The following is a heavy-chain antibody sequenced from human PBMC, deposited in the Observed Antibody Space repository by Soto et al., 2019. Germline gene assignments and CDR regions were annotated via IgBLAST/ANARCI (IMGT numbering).Heavy chain of an antibody. V-gene: IGHV1-69*01. J-gene: IGHJ6*02. CDR1: GGTFSSYA. D-gene: IGHD2-2*01. Sequence: QVQLVQSGAEVKKPGSSVKVSCKASGGTFSSYAISWVRQAPGQGLEWMGGIIPISGTANYAQKFQGRVTITADESTSTAYMELSSLRSEDTALYYCARSQGSSTSLEIYDYYYYGMDVWGQGTTVTASS. CDR3: ARSQGSSTSLEIYDYYYYGMDV. CDR2: IIPISGTA.